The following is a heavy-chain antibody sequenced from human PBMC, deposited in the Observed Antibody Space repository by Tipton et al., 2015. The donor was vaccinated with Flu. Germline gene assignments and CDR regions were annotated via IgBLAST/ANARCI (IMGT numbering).Heavy chain of an antibody. CDR3: ARGGDFVIVGATTPDY. J-gene: IGHJ4*02. V-gene: IGHV1-8*01. D-gene: IGHD1-26*01. CDR2: MNPNSGDT. CDR1: GYTFTSYD. Sequence: QLVQSGAEVKKPGASVKVSCKASGYTFTSYDINWVRQATGQGLEWMGWMNPNSGDTGYAQKFQGRVTMTRNTSISTAYMELSSLRSEDTAVYYCARGGDFVIVGATTPDYWGQGTLVTVSS.